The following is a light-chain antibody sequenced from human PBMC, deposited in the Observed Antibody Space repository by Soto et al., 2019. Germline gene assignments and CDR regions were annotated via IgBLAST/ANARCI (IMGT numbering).Light chain of an antibody. CDR2: EGN. Sequence: QSALTQPASVSGSPGQSITISCTGTSSDVGGYNLVSWYQQHPGKAPKLIIYEGNKRPSGVSNRFSGSKSGNTASLTISGLQAEDEADYYCSSYAGRSIPLFGGGTKLTVL. J-gene: IGLJ2*01. CDR3: SSYAGRSIPL. CDR1: SSDVGGYNL. V-gene: IGLV2-23*01.